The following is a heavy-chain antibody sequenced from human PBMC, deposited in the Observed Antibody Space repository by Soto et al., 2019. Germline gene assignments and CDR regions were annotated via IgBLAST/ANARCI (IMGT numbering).Heavy chain of an antibody. CDR3: ASCKYSSSFGGMDV. CDR2: ISSSSSYI. V-gene: IGHV3-21*01. J-gene: IGHJ6*02. CDR1: GITFSIYS. D-gene: IGHD6-6*01. Sequence: PGGSLRRSGAASGITFSIYSMNWVLQAPRRGLEWVSSISSSSSYIYYADSVKGLFTISRDNAKNSLYLQMNSLRAEDTAVYYCASCKYSSSFGGMDVWGQGTTVTVSS.